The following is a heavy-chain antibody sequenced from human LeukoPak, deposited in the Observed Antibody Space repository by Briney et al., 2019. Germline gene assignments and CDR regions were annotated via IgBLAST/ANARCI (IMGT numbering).Heavy chain of an antibody. CDR2: IYYSGST. CDR3: PSLNYYDSSGYGFDY. V-gene: IGHV4-30-4*01. CDR1: VCPISSEDYD. D-gene: IGHD3-22*01. Sequence: PSETLSLTCTVPVCPISSEDYDWSWIRQPPGKGLEWIGYIYYSGSTYYNPSLKSRVTISVDTTKNQFSLKLSSVTAADTAVYYCPSLNYYDSSGYGFDYWGQGTLVTVSS. J-gene: IGHJ4*02.